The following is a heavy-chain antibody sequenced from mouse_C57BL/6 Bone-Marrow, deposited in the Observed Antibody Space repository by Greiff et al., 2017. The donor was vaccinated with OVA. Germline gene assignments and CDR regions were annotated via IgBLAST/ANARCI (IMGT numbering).Heavy chain of an antibody. CDR3: ARRNYYYGSSPPYFAY. Sequence: QVQLKQPGAELVKPGASAKLSCKASGYTFTSYWMHWVKQRPGQGLEWIGMIHPNSGSTNYNEKFKSKATLTVDKSSSTAYMQLSSLTSEDSAVYYCARRNYYYGSSPPYFAYWGQGTTLTVSS. CDR1: GYTFTSYW. V-gene: IGHV1-64*01. J-gene: IGHJ2*01. CDR2: IHPNSGST. D-gene: IGHD1-1*01.